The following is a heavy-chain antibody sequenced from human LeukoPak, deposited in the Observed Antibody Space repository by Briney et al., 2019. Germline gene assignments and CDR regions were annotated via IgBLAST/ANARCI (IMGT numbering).Heavy chain of an antibody. V-gene: IGHV3-7*01. J-gene: IGHJ5*02. CDR3: ARFIRLGP. CDR2: IKQDGSEK. CDR1: GFTFSSYW. D-gene: IGHD7-27*01. Sequence: GGSLRLSCAASGFTFSSYWMSWVRQAPGKWLGWVSNIKQDGSEKNYVESVKGRFTISRDTAQNSQYLHINRVRDEDTAGYYCARFIRLGPWGGGTLASVSS.